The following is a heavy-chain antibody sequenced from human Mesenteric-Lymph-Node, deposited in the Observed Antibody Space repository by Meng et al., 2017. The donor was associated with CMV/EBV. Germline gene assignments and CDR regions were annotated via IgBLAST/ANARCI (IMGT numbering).Heavy chain of an antibody. J-gene: IGHJ6*02. Sequence: ASVKVSCKASGYTFAAYYMHWVRQAPGQGLEWIGWINPNSAGTNYGQKFQGRVTMTRDTSISTAYMELSGLRFDDTAVYYCARERGYCTKNKCTYVYGMDVWGQGTTVTVSS. V-gene: IGHV1-2*02. CDR2: INPNSAGT. D-gene: IGHD2-8*01. CDR3: ARERGYCTKNKCTYVYGMDV. CDR1: GYTFAAYY.